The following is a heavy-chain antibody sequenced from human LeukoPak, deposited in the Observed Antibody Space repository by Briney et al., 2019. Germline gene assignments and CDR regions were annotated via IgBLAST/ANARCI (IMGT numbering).Heavy chain of an antibody. CDR3: ARGGSGSYFSWLDP. Sequence: ASVKVSCKASGYTFTGYYIHWVRQAPGQGLECMGWINPNSSGTNYAQKFQGRVTMTRDTSISTAYMELSRLRSEDTAVYYCARGGSGSYFSWLDPWGQGTLVTVSS. CDR1: GYTFTGYY. V-gene: IGHV1-2*02. D-gene: IGHD3-10*01. J-gene: IGHJ5*02. CDR2: INPNSSGT.